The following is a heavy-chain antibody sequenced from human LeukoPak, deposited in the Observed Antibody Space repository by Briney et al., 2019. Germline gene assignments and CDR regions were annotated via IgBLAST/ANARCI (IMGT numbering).Heavy chain of an antibody. V-gene: IGHV4-39*01. CDR3: ARRDTWVGGGLEPPLNAFDV. J-gene: IGHJ3*01. CDR1: GGSINTPSCY. CDR2: LFYSGST. Sequence: PSETLSLTCTVSGGSINTPSCYWAWLRQSPGKGLEWIGSLFYSGSTYRNPSLRSRVTISVDMSRSQFALELSSVTAADTAVYYCARRDTWVGGGLEPPLNAFDVWGQGTQVIVSS. D-gene: IGHD1-26*01.